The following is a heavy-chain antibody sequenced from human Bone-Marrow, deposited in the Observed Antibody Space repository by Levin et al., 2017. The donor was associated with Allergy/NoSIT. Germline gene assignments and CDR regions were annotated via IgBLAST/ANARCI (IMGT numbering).Heavy chain of an antibody. V-gene: IGHV3-64*01. CDR3: ARSTRRFWSGYYFPVFDY. Sequence: GGSLRLSCAASGFTFSSYAMHWVRQAPGKGLEYVSAISSNGGSTYYTNSVKGRFTISRDNSKNTLYLQMGSLRAEDMAVYYCARSTRRFWSGYYFPVFDYWGQGTLVTVSS. J-gene: IGHJ4*02. CDR2: ISSNGGST. CDR1: GFTFSSYA. D-gene: IGHD3-3*01.